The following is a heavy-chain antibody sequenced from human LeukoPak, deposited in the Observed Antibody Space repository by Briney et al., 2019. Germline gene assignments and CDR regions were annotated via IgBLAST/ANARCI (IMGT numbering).Heavy chain of an antibody. CDR1: GYTFTDYF. CDR3: VGHSSSSEGWFDP. V-gene: IGHV1-2*02. D-gene: IGHD6-6*01. CDR2: INPNSGGT. J-gene: IGHJ5*02. Sequence: ASVKGSCKASGYTFTDYFIHWVRQAPGQGLEWMGWINPNSGGTNYAQKFQGRVTMTRDTSIRTMYMELSRLRSDDTAVYYCVGHSSSSEGWFDPWGQGTLVTVSS.